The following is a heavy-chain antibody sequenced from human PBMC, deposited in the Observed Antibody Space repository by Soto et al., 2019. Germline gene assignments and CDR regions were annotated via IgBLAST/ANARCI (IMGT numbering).Heavy chain of an antibody. D-gene: IGHD6-6*01. J-gene: IGHJ4*02. CDR2: IWYDGSNK. V-gene: IGHV3-33*01. CDR3: ARPGIEYSSSYWFDY. CDR1: GFTFSSYG. Sequence: GGSLRLSCAASGFTFSSYGMHWVRQAPGKGLEWVAVIWYDGSNKYYADSVKGRFTISRDNSKNTLYLQMNSLRAEDTAVYYCARPGIEYSSSYWFDYWGQGTLVTVSS.